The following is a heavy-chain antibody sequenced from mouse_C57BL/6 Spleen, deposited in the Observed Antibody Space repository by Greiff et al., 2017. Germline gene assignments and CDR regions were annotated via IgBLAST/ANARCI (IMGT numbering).Heavy chain of an antibody. CDR1: GYTFTDYN. CDR3: ARDHYYGSSSYWYFDV. J-gene: IGHJ1*03. D-gene: IGHD1-1*01. Sequence: VQLQQSGPELVKPGASVKIPCKASGYTFTDYNMDWVKQSPGKSLEWIGDINPNNGGTIYNQKFKGKATMTVDKSSSTAYMELRSLTSEDTAVYYCARDHYYGSSSYWYFDVWGTGTTVTVAS. V-gene: IGHV1-18*01. CDR2: INPNNGGT.